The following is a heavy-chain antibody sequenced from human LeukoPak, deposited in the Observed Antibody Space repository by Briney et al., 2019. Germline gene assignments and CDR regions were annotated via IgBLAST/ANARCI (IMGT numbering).Heavy chain of an antibody. J-gene: IGHJ3*02. Sequence: PGGSLRLSCAASGFTVSSNYMSWVRQAPGKGLEWVSVIYSGGSTYYADSVKGRFTISRDNSKNTLYLQMNSLRAEDTAVYYCARGVGRRPDAFDIWGQGTMVTVSS. V-gene: IGHV3-66*01. CDR3: ARGVGRRPDAFDI. CDR2: IYSGGST. CDR1: GFTVSSNY. D-gene: IGHD3-10*01.